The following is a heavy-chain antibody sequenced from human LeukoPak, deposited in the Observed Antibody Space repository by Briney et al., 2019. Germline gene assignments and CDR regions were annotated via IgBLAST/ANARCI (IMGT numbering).Heavy chain of an antibody. CDR1: GGSIGSYY. V-gene: IGHV4-4*07. CDR3: ARDSVSSPGGFDP. Sequence: SGTLSLTCTVSGGSIGSYYWSWIRQPAGKGLEWIGRIYTSGSTNYNPSLKSRVTMSVDTSKNQFSLKLSSVTAADTAVYYCARDSVSSPGGFDPWGQGTLVTVSS. D-gene: IGHD4-11*01. J-gene: IGHJ5*02. CDR2: IYTSGST.